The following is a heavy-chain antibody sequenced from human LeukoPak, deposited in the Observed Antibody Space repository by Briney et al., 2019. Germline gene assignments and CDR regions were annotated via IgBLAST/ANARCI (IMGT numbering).Heavy chain of an antibody. Sequence: GGSLRLSCAASGFTFRSYAMHGVRQAPGKGLEWVAVISYDGSNKYFGDSVKGRFTISRDNSKNTLYLQMDSLRAEDTAIYYCAKAVTSDYHSLYYNYYMDVWGKGTTVTVSS. D-gene: IGHD3-10*01. CDR3: AKAVTSDYHSLYYNYYMDV. V-gene: IGHV3-30*18. CDR1: GFTFRSYA. CDR2: ISYDGSNK. J-gene: IGHJ6*03.